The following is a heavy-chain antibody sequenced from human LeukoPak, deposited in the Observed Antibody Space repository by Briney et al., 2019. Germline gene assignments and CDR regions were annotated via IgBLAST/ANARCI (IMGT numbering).Heavy chain of an antibody. Sequence: ASVKVSCKTSRYTFTTYRVSWFRQAPAQGLDWMGWVSGYTANTNYAERFQGRVTMTTDTSTSTVYLELTSVRSDDTAVYYCARGEVSASLYYFDFWGQGTLVTVS. J-gene: IGHJ4*02. CDR2: VSGYTANT. CDR1: RYTFTTYR. V-gene: IGHV1-18*01. D-gene: IGHD2-2*01. CDR3: ARGEVSASLYYFDF.